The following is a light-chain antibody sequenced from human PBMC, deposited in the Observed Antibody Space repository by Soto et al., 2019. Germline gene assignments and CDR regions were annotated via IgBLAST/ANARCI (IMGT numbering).Light chain of an antibody. CDR2: GAS. Sequence: EIVLTQSPASLSLSPGERATLSCRASQSVDSYLVWYQQKPGQAPRLLIFGASNRATGIPARFSGSGSGTDFTLTINSLEPDDFAVYYCQQCGSSPGTFGQGTKVDIK. CDR1: QSVDSY. CDR3: QQCGSSPGT. J-gene: IGKJ1*01. V-gene: IGKV3-20*01.